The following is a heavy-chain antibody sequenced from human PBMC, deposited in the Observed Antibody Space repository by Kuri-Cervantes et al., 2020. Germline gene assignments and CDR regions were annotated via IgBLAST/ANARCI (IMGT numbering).Heavy chain of an antibody. J-gene: IGHJ4*02. CDR3: AREYSGTTGYFDH. CDR2: ISAYNGDT. CDR1: GGTFSSYA. D-gene: IGHD1-26*01. V-gene: IGHV1-18*01. Sequence: ASVKVSCKASGGTFSSYAISWVRQAPGQGLEWMGWISAYNGDTNYAQKLQGRVTMTTDTSTSTAYMELCSLRSEDTAVYYCAREYSGTTGYFDHWGQGTLVTVSS.